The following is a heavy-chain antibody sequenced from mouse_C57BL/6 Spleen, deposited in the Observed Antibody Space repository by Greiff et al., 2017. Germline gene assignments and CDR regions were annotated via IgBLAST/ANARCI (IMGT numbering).Heavy chain of an antibody. CDR3: AGGDGYLWYFDV. CDR1: GYSFTSYY. CDR2: IYPGSGNT. D-gene: IGHD2-3*01. Sequence: QVQLQQSGPELVKPGASVKISCKASGYSFTSYYIHWVKQRPGQGLEWIGWIYPGSGNTNYNEKFKGKATLTADTYSSTAYMQLSSLTSEDSAVYYCAGGDGYLWYFDVWGTGTTVTVSS. V-gene: IGHV1-66*01. J-gene: IGHJ1*03.